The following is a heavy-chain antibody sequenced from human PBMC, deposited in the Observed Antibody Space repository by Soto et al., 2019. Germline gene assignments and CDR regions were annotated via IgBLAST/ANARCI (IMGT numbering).Heavy chain of an antibody. V-gene: IGHV1-18*01. J-gene: IGHJ5*02. Sequence: QAQLVQSGPEVKKPGASVKVSCKASSYTFSEYGIHWVRQAPGQKLEWMGWISAYNGATDYAQSFQGSVTMTTDKPTRTAYMELRSLRSDDTAVYYCARVLTEAYGDYVGFAPWGQGNLVTVSS. CDR2: ISAYNGAT. D-gene: IGHD4-17*01. CDR1: SYTFSEYG. CDR3: ARVLTEAYGDYVGFAP.